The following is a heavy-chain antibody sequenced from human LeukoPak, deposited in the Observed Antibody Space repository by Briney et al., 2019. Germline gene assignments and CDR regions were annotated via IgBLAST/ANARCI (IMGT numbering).Heavy chain of an antibody. V-gene: IGHV3-7*01. CDR1: GFTFSTYW. CDR3: VSWGYCSGGSCYRPLDY. D-gene: IGHD2-15*01. CDR2: IKQDGSEK. Sequence: GGSLRLSCAASGFTFSTYWMSWVRQAPGKGLEWVANIKQDGSEKYYVDSVKGRFTISRDNAKNSLYLQMNSLRAEDTAVYYCVSWGYCSGGSCYRPLDYWGQGTLVTVSS. J-gene: IGHJ4*02.